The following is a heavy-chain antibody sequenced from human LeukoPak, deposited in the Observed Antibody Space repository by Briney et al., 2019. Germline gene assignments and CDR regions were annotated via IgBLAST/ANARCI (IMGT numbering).Heavy chain of an antibody. Sequence: GSLRLSCAASGFIFSSYGMHWVRQAPGKGLEWVAVIWYDGSNKNYADSIKGRFTISRDNSKNTLYLQMNSLRAEDTAVYYCASSYYDILTGYQELDHWGQGTLVTVSS. CDR1: GFIFSSYG. J-gene: IGHJ4*02. CDR2: IWYDGSNK. V-gene: IGHV3-33*01. D-gene: IGHD3-9*01. CDR3: ASSYYDILTGYQELDH.